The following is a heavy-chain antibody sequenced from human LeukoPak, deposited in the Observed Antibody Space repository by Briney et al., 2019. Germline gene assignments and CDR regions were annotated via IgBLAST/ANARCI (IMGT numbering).Heavy chain of an antibody. CDR3: ARSEDRDDFDY. D-gene: IGHD5-24*01. V-gene: IGHV4-4*02. CDR2: IYQNGNT. J-gene: IGHJ4*02. Sequence: SETLSLTCAVSGVSISSRNWWSWVRQPPGQGLEWIGEIYQNGNTRYNPSLRSRVTISVDKSKNQFSLRLSSVTAADTAVYYCARSEDRDDFDYWGQGTLVTVSS. CDR1: GVSISSRNW.